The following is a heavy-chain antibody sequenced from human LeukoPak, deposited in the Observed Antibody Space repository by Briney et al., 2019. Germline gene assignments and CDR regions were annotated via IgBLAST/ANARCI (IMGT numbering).Heavy chain of an antibody. V-gene: IGHV3-23*01. D-gene: IGHD3-22*01. J-gene: IGHJ4*02. CDR2: ISPSGGIT. Sequence: GGTLRLSCAASGFTFSSHGMNWVRQAPGKGLEWVSGISPSGGITYYTDSVKGRFTISRDNSKNTLYLQMNSLRAEDTAVYYCAKEHDSSALDYWGQGTLVTVSS. CDR3: AKEHDSSALDY. CDR1: GFTFSSHG.